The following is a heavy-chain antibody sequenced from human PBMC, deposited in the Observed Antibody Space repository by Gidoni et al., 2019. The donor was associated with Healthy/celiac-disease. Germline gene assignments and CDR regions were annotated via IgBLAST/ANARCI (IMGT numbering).Heavy chain of an antibody. J-gene: IGHJ3*02. CDR2: ISYDGSNK. V-gene: IGHV3-30-3*01. Sequence: QGKLVESGGGVVQPGRSLRLSWPASGCTFSSYAMHWVRQAPGKGLEWVAVISYDGSNKYYADSVKGRFTISRDNSKNTLYLQMNSLRAEDTAVYYCASVGPDAFDIWGQGTMVTVSS. CDR3: ASVGPDAFDI. CDR1: GCTFSSYA. D-gene: IGHD1-26*01.